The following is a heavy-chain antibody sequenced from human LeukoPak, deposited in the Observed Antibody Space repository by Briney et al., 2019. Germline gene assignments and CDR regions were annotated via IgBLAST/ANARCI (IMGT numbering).Heavy chain of an antibody. Sequence: GGSLRLSCAASGFTFSSYAMSWVRHAPGKGLEWVSALSGSGGSTYYADSVKGRFTISRDNSKNTLYLQMNSLRAEDTAVYYCANWAILRGVNDFDSWGQGTLVTVSS. CDR3: ANWAILRGVNDFDS. CDR1: GFTFSSYA. V-gene: IGHV3-23*01. J-gene: IGHJ5*01. D-gene: IGHD3-10*01. CDR2: LSGSGGST.